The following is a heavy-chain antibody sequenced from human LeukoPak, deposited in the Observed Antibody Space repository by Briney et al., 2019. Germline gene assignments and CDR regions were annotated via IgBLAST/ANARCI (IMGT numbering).Heavy chain of an antibody. CDR3: ARSCGYCSSTSFLDY. D-gene: IGHD2-2*01. Sequence: PGGSLRLSCAASGFTFSSYSMNWVRQAPGKGLEWVSSISSSSSYIYYADSVKGRFTISRDNAKNSLYLQMNSLRAEDTAVYYCARSCGYCSSTSFLDYWGQGTLVTVSS. J-gene: IGHJ4*02. CDR1: GFTFSSYS. V-gene: IGHV3-21*01. CDR2: ISSSSSYI.